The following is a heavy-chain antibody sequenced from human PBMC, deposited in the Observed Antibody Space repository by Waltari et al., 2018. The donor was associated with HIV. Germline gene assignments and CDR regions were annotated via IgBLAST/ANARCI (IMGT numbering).Heavy chain of an antibody. CDR1: GTSFSGYY. J-gene: IGHJ5*02. V-gene: IGHV4-34*01. CDR2: VSHSADT. Sequence: QVQLQQWGTGLLKPSGTLSLRCAIYGTSFSGYYWSWIRQTPALGLEWIGEVSHSADTNYNPSFAGRVSISADVSKNQLSLNLTSLTAADTGVYFCARGSQHHDHWGQGTPVTVSS. CDR3: ARGSQHHDH.